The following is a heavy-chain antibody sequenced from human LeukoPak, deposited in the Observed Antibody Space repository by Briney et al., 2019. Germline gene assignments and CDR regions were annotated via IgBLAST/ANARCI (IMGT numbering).Heavy chain of an antibody. CDR2: ISYDGSNK. Sequence: GGSLRLSCAASGFTFRNYAMHWVRQAPGKGLEWVALISYDGSNKYYADSVKGRFTISRDNSKNTLYLQMNSLRAEDTAVYYCAKGLSMVATTGFDYWGQGTLVTVSS. CDR1: GFTFRNYA. J-gene: IGHJ4*02. CDR3: AKGLSMVATTGFDY. V-gene: IGHV3-30*18. D-gene: IGHD5-12*01.